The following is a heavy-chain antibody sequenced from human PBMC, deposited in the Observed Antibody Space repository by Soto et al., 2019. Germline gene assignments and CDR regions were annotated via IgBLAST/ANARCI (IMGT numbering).Heavy chain of an antibody. V-gene: IGHV1-8*01. CDR3: ARGWYLPNVMTYYYGMDV. CDR2: MNPNSGNT. Sequence: QVQLVQSGAEVKKPGASVKVSCKASGYTFTSYDINWVRQATGQGLEWMGGMNPNSGNTGYAQKFQGRVTMTRNTSMSTAYMELRSLRSEDTAVYYCARGWYLPNVMTYYYGMDVWGQGTTVTVSS. CDR1: GYTFTSYD. J-gene: IGHJ6*02. D-gene: IGHD2-15*01.